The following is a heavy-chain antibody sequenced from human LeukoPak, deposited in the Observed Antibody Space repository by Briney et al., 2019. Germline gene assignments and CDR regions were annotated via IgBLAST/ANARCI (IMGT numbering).Heavy chain of an antibody. CDR1: GGSISSYY. V-gene: IGHV4-59*01. J-gene: IGHJ1*01. D-gene: IGHD5-18*01. CDR3: TRASRGYSDGFAEY. CDR2: MYFGDSS. Sequence: PSETLSLTCTVSGGSISSYYWSWIRQPPGKGLEWIGYMYFGDSSNCNPSLKSRVTISVDTSKNQLSLNLNSVTAADTAVYYCTRASRGYSDGFAEYWGQGTVAPVSS.